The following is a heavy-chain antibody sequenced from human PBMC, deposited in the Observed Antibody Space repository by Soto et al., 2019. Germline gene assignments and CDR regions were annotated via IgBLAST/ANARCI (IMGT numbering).Heavy chain of an antibody. CDR2: IYWDDSK. D-gene: IGHD4-17*01. CDR1: GFSLSTRGVG. J-gene: IGHJ4*02. CDR3: AHKGYGDYPLDY. V-gene: IGHV2-5*02. Sequence: QITLKESGPALVKPTQTLTLTCTFSGFSLSTRGVGVGWIRPPPGKALEWLAVIYWDDSKHYSPSLDSRLTITKDTSQTQVVLTITNMDPADTATYFCAHKGYGDYPLDYWGQGTLVTVSS.